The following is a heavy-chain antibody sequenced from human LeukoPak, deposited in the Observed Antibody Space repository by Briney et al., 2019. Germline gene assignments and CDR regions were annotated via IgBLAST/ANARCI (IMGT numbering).Heavy chain of an antibody. Sequence: EAGGSLRLSCAASGFTFSSYWMHWVRQVPGKGLVWVSRINSDGSSTSYADSVKGRFTISRDNAKNTLYLQMNSLRAEDTAVYYCARDITYCYSTSCQSDACDIWGQGTLVTVSS. CDR1: GFTFSSYW. CDR3: ARDITYCYSTSCQSDACDI. V-gene: IGHV3-74*01. D-gene: IGHD2-2*01. J-gene: IGHJ3*02. CDR2: INSDGSST.